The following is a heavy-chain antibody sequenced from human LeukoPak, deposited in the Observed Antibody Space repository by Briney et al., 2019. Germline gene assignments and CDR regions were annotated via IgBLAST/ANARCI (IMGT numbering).Heavy chain of an antibody. Sequence: PGGSLRLSCAASGFTFSDYSMNWVRQAPGKGLEWISYIGIDSGNTNYADSVKGRFTISGDKVKNSLYLQMNSLRVEDTAVYYCARDYKYAFDNWGQGTLVTVSP. D-gene: IGHD5-24*01. V-gene: IGHV3-48*01. CDR1: GFTFSDYS. CDR2: IGIDSGNT. J-gene: IGHJ4*02. CDR3: ARDYKYAFDN.